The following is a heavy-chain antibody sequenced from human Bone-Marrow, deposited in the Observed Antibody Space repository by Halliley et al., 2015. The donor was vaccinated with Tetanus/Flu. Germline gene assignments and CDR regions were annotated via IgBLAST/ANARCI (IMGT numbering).Heavy chain of an antibody. CDR2: IYSDGDI. J-gene: IGHJ5*02. V-gene: IGHV3-53*05. Sequence: VEWVSLIYSDGDIHYANSVKGRFTISRDNSKNTVFLQMNSLKGGDTAVYYCAPLLATGPIDPWGQGPLVTVSS. CDR3: APLLATGPIDP. D-gene: IGHD3-3*02.